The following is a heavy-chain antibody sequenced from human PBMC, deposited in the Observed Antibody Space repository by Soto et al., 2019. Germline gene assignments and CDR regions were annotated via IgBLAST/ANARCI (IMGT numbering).Heavy chain of an antibody. CDR1: GFTVSSNY. J-gene: IGHJ4*02. V-gene: IGHV3-66*01. D-gene: IGHD2-2*01. CDR2: VYSGGST. CDR3: GGGGGYCSRTSCPGYFDY. Sequence: EVQLVESGGGLVQPGGSLRLSCAASGFTVSSNYMNWVRQAPGKGLEWVSVVYSGGSTYYADSVKGRFTISRDNSKNTLYVQMNSLTAEGTAVCYGGGGGGYCSRTSCPGYFDYWGQGTLVTVSS.